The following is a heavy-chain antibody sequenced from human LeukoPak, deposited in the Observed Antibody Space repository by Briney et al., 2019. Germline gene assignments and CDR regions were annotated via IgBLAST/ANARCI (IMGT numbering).Heavy chain of an antibody. CDR3: AKQTGYSYGSHFDY. J-gene: IGHJ4*02. Sequence: GGSLRLSCAASGFTFSSYAMSWVRQAPGKGLEWVSAIGGSTYYADSVKGRFTISRDNSKNTLYLQMNSLRAEDTAVYYCAKQTGYSYGSHFDYWGQGTLVTVSS. CDR2: IGGST. D-gene: IGHD5-18*01. V-gene: IGHV3-23*01. CDR1: GFTFSSYA.